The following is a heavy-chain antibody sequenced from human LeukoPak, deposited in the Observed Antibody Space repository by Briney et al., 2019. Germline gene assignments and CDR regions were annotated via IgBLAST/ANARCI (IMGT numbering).Heavy chain of an antibody. Sequence: PGASLRLSCAASGFTFSSYSMNWVRQAPGKGLEWVSYISSSSSTIYYADSVKGRFTISRDNAKNSLYLQMNSLRAEDTAVYYCATELLWFGELFRDFDYWGQGTLVTVSS. D-gene: IGHD3-10*01. CDR3: ATELLWFGELFRDFDY. J-gene: IGHJ4*02. CDR2: ISSSSSTI. V-gene: IGHV3-48*01. CDR1: GFTFSSYS.